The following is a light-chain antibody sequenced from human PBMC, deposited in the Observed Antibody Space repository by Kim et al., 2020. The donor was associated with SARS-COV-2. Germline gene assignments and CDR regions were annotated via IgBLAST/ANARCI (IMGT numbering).Light chain of an antibody. V-gene: IGKV3-11*01. CDR3: QQRSDWPPYT. J-gene: IGKJ2*01. Sequence: LSPGERATLSCRASQSVSSYLAWYQQKPGQDPRLLIYDASNRATGIPARFSGSGSGTDFTLTISSLEPEDFAVYYCQQRSDWPPYTFGQGTRLQIK. CDR2: DAS. CDR1: QSVSSY.